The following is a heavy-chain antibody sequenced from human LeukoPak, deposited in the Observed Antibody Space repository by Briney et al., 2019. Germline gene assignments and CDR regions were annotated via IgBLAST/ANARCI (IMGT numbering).Heavy chain of an antibody. CDR1: GFTFSSYS. Sequence: GGSLRLSCAASGFTFSSYSMNWVRQAPGKGLEWVSSISSSGDFTVYAGSVKGRFTISRDNSKNTLYLQMNSLRAEDTAIYYCAKDRPNYYESNGHYYRRDGDYWGQGTLVTVSS. CDR3: AKDRPNYYESNGHYYRRDGDY. J-gene: IGHJ4*02. V-gene: IGHV3-23*01. D-gene: IGHD3-22*01. CDR2: ISSSGDFT.